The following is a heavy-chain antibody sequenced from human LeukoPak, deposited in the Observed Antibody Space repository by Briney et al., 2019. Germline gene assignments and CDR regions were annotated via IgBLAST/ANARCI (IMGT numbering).Heavy chain of an antibody. Sequence: PSETLSLTCTVSGGSISDYYWSWIRQPPGKGLEWIGYFSNNGTNNYNPSLKGRATMSVDTSKNQFSLKLSSVTAADTAVYYCARGSNWGDYWGQGTLVTVSS. CDR2: FSNNGTN. D-gene: IGHD7-27*01. CDR3: ARGSNWGDY. V-gene: IGHV4-59*12. J-gene: IGHJ4*02. CDR1: GGSISDYY.